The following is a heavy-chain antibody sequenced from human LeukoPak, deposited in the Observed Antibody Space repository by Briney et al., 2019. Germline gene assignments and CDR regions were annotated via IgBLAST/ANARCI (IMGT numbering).Heavy chain of an antibody. D-gene: IGHD3-10*01. CDR2: AYYSGST. J-gene: IGHJ1*01. CDR1: DGSISNYY. CDR3: ARQTGYFRY. Sequence: SETLSLTCSVFDGSISNYYWSWVRQPPGKGLEWIGYAYYSGSTTYNPSPESRVTISVDTSKNQFSLKLTAVTAADTAVYYCARQTGYFRYWGQGTLVAVSS. V-gene: IGHV4-59*08.